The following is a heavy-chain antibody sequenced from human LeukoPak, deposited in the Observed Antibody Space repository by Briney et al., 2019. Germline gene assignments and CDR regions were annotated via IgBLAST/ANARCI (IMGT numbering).Heavy chain of an antibody. CDR2: IGWSSGTI. Sequence: GGSLRLSCAASGFTFDDYAMHWVRRPPGKGLEWVSGIGWSSGTIGYADSVKGRFTISRDNAKNSLYLQMNSLRAEDTALYYCVKDRAYDSSWVFDYWGQGTLVTVSS. D-gene: IGHD6-13*01. J-gene: IGHJ4*02. CDR1: GFTFDDYA. CDR3: VKDRAYDSSWVFDY. V-gene: IGHV3-9*01.